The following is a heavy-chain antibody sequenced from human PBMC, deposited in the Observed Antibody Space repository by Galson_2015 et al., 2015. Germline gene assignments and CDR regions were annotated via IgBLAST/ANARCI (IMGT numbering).Heavy chain of an antibody. Sequence: ETLSLTCAVSGGSMSRYFWTWIRQSPGKGLEWIGHAYSSGDTKYNPSLDGRVTISVDTSKNEVSLKLTSVTAEDTAVYYCAREYADYWGQGTLVTVSA. CDR2: AYSSGDT. CDR1: GGSMSRYF. CDR3: AREYADY. D-gene: IGHD2-2*01. V-gene: IGHV4-59*12. J-gene: IGHJ4*02.